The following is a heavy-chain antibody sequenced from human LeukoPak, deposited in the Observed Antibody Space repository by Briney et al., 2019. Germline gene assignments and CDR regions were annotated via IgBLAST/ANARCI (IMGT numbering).Heavy chain of an antibody. D-gene: IGHD6-19*01. CDR3: ARDREEYLAVAATGDY. CDR2: ISSSGSTI. V-gene: IGHV3-48*03. CDR1: GXTFSSYE. J-gene: IGHJ4*02. Sequence: PGGSLRLSCAASGXTFSSYEMNWVRQAPGKGREWVSYISSSGSTIYYADSVKGRFTISRDNAKNSLYLQMNSLRAEDTAVYYCARDREEYLAVAATGDYWGQGTLVTVSS.